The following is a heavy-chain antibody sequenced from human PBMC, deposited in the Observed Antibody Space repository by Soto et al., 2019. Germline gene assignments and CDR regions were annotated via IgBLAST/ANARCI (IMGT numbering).Heavy chain of an antibody. Sequence: QVQLVESGGGVVQPGRSLRVSCVASGISISRHGMHWVRQAPGKGLEWVAGMDYDETNKYYADSVKGRFTICRDTSKNTVYLPMNGLRVDDPAVYFCARDLAHWSICFEERGQGTLVSVSS. CDR1: GISISRHG. CDR2: MDYDETNK. D-gene: IGHD2-8*02. J-gene: IGHJ4*02. CDR3: ARDLAHWSICFEE. V-gene: IGHV3-33*01.